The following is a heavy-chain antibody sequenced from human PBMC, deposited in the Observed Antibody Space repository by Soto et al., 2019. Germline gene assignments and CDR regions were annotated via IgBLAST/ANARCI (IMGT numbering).Heavy chain of an antibody. J-gene: IGHJ5*02. CDR3: ARGGYSSSWYSWSPDNWFDP. D-gene: IGHD6-13*01. CDR2: IYYSGST. V-gene: IGHV4-39*01. CDR1: GGSISSSSYY. Sequence: SETLSLTCTVSGGSISSSSYYWGWIRQPPGKGLEWIGSIYYSGSTYYNPSLKSRVTISVDTSKNQFSLKLSSVTAADTAVYYCARGGYSSSWYSWSPDNWFDPWGQGTLVTVSS.